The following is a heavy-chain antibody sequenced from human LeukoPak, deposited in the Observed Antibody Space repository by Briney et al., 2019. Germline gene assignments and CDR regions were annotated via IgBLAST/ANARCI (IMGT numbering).Heavy chain of an antibody. D-gene: IGHD2-15*01. V-gene: IGHV4-34*01. CDR1: GGSLSGYY. CDR2: ISDSGTT. J-gene: IGHJ3*02. CDR3: ARFPCSGDSCYSGIRAFDI. Sequence: PSETLSLTCAVYGGSLSGYYWSWLRQSPGKVRVWIGEISDSGTTNYNPSLKSRATISIDRSRKQFSLRLTSVTAADTAVYYCARFPCSGDSCYSGIRAFDIWGQGTTVIVSS.